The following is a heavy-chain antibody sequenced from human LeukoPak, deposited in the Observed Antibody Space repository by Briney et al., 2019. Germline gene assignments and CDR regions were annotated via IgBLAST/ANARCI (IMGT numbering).Heavy chain of an antibody. J-gene: IGHJ4*02. Sequence: ASVKVSFKVSGYSFTGYYIHWVRQAPGQGFEWMGWINPNRGDTNYAHKFQGRVTLTKDTSISTAFMELYSLRSDDTAVYYCARDLPSGNHQRFYFDYWGRGTLITVSS. V-gene: IGHV1-2*07. D-gene: IGHD1-14*01. CDR1: GYSFTGYY. CDR3: ARDLPSGNHQRFYFDY. CDR2: INPNRGDT.